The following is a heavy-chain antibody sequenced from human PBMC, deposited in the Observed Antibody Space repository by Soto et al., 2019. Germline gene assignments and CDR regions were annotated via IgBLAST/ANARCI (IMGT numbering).Heavy chain of an antibody. CDR3: ARSTVTCDY. CDR2: MRHSGST. V-gene: IGHV4-39*01. Sequence: SETLSLTCTVSGGSVSSSSYFWGWIRQPPGKGLEWIGTMRHSGSTDYSPSLKSRLTISIDTSKNQFSLKLKSVTAADTAVYYCARSTVTCDYWGQGILVTVSS. CDR1: GGSVSSSSYF. D-gene: IGHD4-17*01. J-gene: IGHJ4*02.